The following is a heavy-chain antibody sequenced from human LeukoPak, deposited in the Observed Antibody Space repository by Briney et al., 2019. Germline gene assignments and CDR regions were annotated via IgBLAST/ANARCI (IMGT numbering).Heavy chain of an antibody. V-gene: IGHV4-59*01. J-gene: IGHJ4*02. D-gene: IGHD4-17*01. CDR2: IYYSGST. Sequence: SETLSLTCTVSGGSISSYYWSWIRQPPGKGLEWIGYIYYSGSTNYNPSLKSRVTISVDTPKNQFSLKLSSVTAADTAVYYCARVGYGDYLVDYWGQGTLVTVSS. CDR3: ARVGYGDYLVDY. CDR1: GGSISSYY.